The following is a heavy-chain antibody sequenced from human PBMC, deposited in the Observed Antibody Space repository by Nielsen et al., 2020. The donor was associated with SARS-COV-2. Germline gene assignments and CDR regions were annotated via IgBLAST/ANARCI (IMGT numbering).Heavy chain of an antibody. CDR1: GFTFSSYG. J-gene: IGHJ6*02. CDR2: ISYDGSNK. V-gene: IGHV3-30*18. Sequence: GESLKISCAASGFTFSSYGMHWVRQAPGKGLEWVAVISYDGSNKYYADSVKGRFTISRDNSKNTLYLQMNSLRAEDTAVYYCAKEEVNWNYVPWGYYYYGMDVWGQGTTVTVSS. D-gene: IGHD1-7*01. CDR3: AKEEVNWNYVPWGYYYYGMDV.